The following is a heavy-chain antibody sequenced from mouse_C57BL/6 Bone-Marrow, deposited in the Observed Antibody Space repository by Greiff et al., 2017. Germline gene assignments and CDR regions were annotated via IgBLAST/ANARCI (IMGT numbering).Heavy chain of an antibody. CDR3: AREGGSYAMDY. D-gene: IGHD1-1*01. V-gene: IGHV1-81*01. CDR2: IYPRSGNT. CDR1: GYTFTSYG. J-gene: IGHJ4*01. Sequence: QVLLQQSGAELARPGASVKLSCKASGYTFTSYGISWVKQRTGQGLEWIGEIYPRSGNTYYNEKFKGKATLTADKSSSTAYMELRSLTSEDAAVYFCAREGGSYAMDYWGQGTSVTVSS.